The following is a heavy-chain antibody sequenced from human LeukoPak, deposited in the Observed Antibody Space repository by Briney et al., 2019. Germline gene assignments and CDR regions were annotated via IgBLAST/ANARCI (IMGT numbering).Heavy chain of an antibody. CDR3: ARVRGWELPYFDY. CDR2: IYYSGST. CDR1: GGSISSYY. J-gene: IGHJ4*02. D-gene: IGHD1-26*01. V-gene: IGHV4-59*01. Sequence: SETLSLTCTVSGGSISSYYWSWIRQPPGKGLEWIGYIYYSGSTNYNPSLKSRVTISVDTSKNQFSLKLSSVTAADTAVYYCARVRGWELPYFDYWGQGTLVTVSS.